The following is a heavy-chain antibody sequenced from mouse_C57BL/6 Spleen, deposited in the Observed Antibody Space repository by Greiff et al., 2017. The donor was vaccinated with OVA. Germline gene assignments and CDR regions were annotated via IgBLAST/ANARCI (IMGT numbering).Heavy chain of an antibody. CDR2: IDPSDSYT. Sequence: VQLQQPGAELVMPGASVKLSCKASGYTFTSYWMHWVKQRPGQGLEWIGEIDPSDSYTNYNQKFKGKSTLTVDKSSSTAYMQLSSLTSEDSAVYYCARIYYYGSNAMDYWGQGTSVTVSS. V-gene: IGHV1-69*01. CDR1: GYTFTSYW. CDR3: ARIYYYGSNAMDY. J-gene: IGHJ4*01. D-gene: IGHD1-1*01.